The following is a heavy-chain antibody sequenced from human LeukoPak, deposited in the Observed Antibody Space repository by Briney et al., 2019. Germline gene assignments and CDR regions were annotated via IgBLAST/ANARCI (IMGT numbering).Heavy chain of an antibody. Sequence: PSQTLSLTCTVSGGSISSYYWSWIRQPPGKGLEWVSYISSSGSTIYYADSVKGRFTISRDNSKNTLYLQMNSLRAEDTAVYYCAKWHPFWSGYLGPYFDYWGQGTLVTVSS. J-gene: IGHJ4*02. CDR1: GGSISSYY. CDR3: AKWHPFWSGYLGPYFDY. V-gene: IGHV3-11*01. CDR2: ISSSGSTI. D-gene: IGHD3-3*01.